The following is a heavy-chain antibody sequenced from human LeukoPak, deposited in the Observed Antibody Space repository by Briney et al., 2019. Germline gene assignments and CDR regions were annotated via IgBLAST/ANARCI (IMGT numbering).Heavy chain of an antibody. CDR2: IYSGGST. Sequence: LGGSLRLSCAASGFTVSSNYMSWVRQAPGKGLEWVSVIYSGGSTYYADSVKGRFTISRDNSKNTLYLQMYSLRAEDTAVYYCAKGGPHYGSGSYYAFDYWGQGTLVTVSS. CDR3: AKGGPHYGSGSYYAFDY. J-gene: IGHJ4*02. V-gene: IGHV3-53*05. D-gene: IGHD3-10*01. CDR1: GFTVSSNY.